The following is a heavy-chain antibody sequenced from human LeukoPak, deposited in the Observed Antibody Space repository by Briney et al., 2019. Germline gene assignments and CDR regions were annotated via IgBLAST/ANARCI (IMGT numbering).Heavy chain of an antibody. CDR3: ARRDGASYWYFDL. D-gene: IGHD1-26*01. Sequence: KPSETLSLTCAVSGYSISSGYYWGWIRQPPGKGLEWIGSIYHSGSAYYNPSLKSRVTISVGTSKNQFSLKPSSVTAADTAVYYCARRDGASYWYFDLWGRGTLVTVSS. V-gene: IGHV4-38-2*01. J-gene: IGHJ2*01. CDR2: IYHSGSA. CDR1: GYSISSGYY.